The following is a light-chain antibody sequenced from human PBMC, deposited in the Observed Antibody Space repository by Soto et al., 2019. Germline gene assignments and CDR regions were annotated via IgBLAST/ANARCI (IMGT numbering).Light chain of an antibody. CDR2: DAS. Sequence: EIVLTQSPATLSLSPGERATLSCRASQSVSSYLAWYQQKPGQAPRLLIYDASNRATGIPARFSGSASGTDFTLTISSLEPEDFAVYYCQQRRNWPPYTFGQGTKLEIK. J-gene: IGKJ2*01. CDR3: QQRRNWPPYT. V-gene: IGKV3-11*01. CDR1: QSVSSY.